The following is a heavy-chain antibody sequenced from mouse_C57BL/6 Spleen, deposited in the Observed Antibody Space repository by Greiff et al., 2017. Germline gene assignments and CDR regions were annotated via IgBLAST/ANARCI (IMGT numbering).Heavy chain of an antibody. CDR2: INYDGSST. D-gene: IGHD2-5*01. Sequence: EVNVVESEGGLVQPGSSMKLSCTASGFTFSDYYMAWVRQVPEKGLEWVANINYDGSSTYYLDSLKSRFIISRDNAKNILYLQMSSLKSEDTATYYCARDWAYSNYVGAMDYWGQGTSVTVSS. CDR3: ARDWAYSNYVGAMDY. CDR1: GFTFSDYY. J-gene: IGHJ4*01. V-gene: IGHV5-16*01.